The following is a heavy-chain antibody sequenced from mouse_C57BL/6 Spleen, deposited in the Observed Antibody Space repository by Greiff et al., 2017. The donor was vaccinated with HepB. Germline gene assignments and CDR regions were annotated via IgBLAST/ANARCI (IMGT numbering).Heavy chain of an antibody. V-gene: IGHV5-17*01. D-gene: IGHD1-1*01. CDR2: ISSGSSTI. CDR1: GFTFSDYG. Sequence: EVQVVESGGGLVKPGGSLKLSCAASGFTFSDYGMHWVRQAPEKGLEWVAYISSGSSTISYADTVKGRFTISRDNAKTTLFLQMTSLRSEDTAMYYCARAVVGSFDYWGQSTTLTVSS. J-gene: IGHJ2*01. CDR3: ARAVVGSFDY.